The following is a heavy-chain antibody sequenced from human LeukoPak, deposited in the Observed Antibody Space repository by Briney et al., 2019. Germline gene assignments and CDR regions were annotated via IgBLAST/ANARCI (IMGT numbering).Heavy chain of an antibody. Sequence: PSETLSLTCAVYGGSFSGYYWSWIRQPPGKGLEWIGEINHSGSTNYNPSLKSRVTISVDTSKNQFSLKLSSVTAADTAVYYCARCGGDCYKPHYFDYWGQGTLVTVSS. CDR2: INHSGST. V-gene: IGHV4-34*01. CDR1: GGSFSGYY. D-gene: IGHD2-21*01. J-gene: IGHJ4*02. CDR3: ARCGGDCYKPHYFDY.